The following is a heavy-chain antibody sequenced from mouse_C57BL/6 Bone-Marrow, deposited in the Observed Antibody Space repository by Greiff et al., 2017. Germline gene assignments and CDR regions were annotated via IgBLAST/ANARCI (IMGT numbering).Heavy chain of an antibody. D-gene: IGHD6-1*01. CDR3: ARSANGRERYFDY. CDR2: IHPNSGST. J-gene: IGHJ2*01. V-gene: IGHV1-64*01. Sequence: QVQLQQPGAELVKPGASVKLSCKASGYTFTSYWMHWVKQRPGQGLEWIGMIHPNSGSTNYNEKFKSKATLTVDKSSITAYMQLSSLTSEDSAVYYCARSANGRERYFDYWGQGTTLTVSS. CDR1: GYTFTSYW.